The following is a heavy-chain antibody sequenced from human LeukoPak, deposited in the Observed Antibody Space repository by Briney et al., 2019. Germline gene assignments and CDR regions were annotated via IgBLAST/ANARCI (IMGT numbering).Heavy chain of an antibody. J-gene: IGHJ4*02. Sequence: GASLKICCKGSGYTFTNYWIAWVRQLPGKGLEWMGILFPGDSDTRYSPSFEGQVTISVDQSVSTAFLQWRSLKASDTAMYFCARLADTTCWGQGTLVTVSS. CDR3: ARLADTTC. D-gene: IGHD1-26*01. CDR2: LFPGDSDT. V-gene: IGHV5-51*01. CDR1: GYTFTNYW.